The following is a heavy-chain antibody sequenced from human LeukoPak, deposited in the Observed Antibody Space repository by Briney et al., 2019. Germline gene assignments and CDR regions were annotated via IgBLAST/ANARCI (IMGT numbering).Heavy chain of an antibody. CDR1: GFTFSSYA. CDR3: TKDPDSSDWYYGSPFDY. CDR2: ISKSGTNT. J-gene: IGHJ4*02. Sequence: QSGGSLRLSCAASGFTFSSYAMSWVRQAPGKGLEWVSLISKSGTNTHYADSVKGRFTISRDDSKNTLYLQMNGLRAEDTAMYYCTKDPDSSDWYYGSPFDYWGQGTLVTVSS. D-gene: IGHD6-19*01. V-gene: IGHV3-23*01.